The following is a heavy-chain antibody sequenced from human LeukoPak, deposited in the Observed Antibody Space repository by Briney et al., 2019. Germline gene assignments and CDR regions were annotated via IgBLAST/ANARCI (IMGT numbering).Heavy chain of an antibody. CDR1: GGSMRDYY. Sequence: PSETLSLTCAVSGGSMRDYYWSWIRQPPGKGLEWIGNIYYSGSTNYNPSLKSRVTISVDTSKNQFSLKVRSVTAADTAMYYCARGFGYYDVLTAFWGQGTLVTVSS. CDR3: ARGFGYYDVLTAF. D-gene: IGHD3-9*01. V-gene: IGHV4-59*01. J-gene: IGHJ4*02. CDR2: IYYSGST.